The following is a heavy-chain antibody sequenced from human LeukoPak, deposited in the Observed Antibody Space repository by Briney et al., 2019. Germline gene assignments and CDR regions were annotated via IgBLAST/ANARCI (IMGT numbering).Heavy chain of an antibody. J-gene: IGHJ4*02. CDR1: GYTLTELS. CDR3: ATALFYSIVGAVGDFDY. V-gene: IGHV1-24*01. CDR2: FDPEDGET. Sequence: ASVKVSCKVSGYTLTELSMHWERQAPGKGLEWMGGFDPEDGETIYAQKFQGRVTMTEDTSTDTAYMELSSLRSEDTAVYYCATALFYSIVGAVGDFDYWGQGTLVTVSS. D-gene: IGHD1-26*01.